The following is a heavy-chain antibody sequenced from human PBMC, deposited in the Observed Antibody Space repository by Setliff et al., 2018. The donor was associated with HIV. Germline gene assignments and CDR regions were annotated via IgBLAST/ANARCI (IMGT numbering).Heavy chain of an antibody. CDR3: ARGDGYNFPYYFYMDV. J-gene: IGHJ6*03. V-gene: IGHV1-69*13. D-gene: IGHD5-12*01. CDR1: GDIFNTYA. Sequence: GASVKVSCKASGDIFNTYAFTWVRQAPGQGLEWMGVIIPLFGTPKYAQKFQGRVTITADESTTTAYMELSSLRSEDTAVYYCARGDGYNFPYYFYMDVWGKGTTVTVSS. CDR2: IIPLFGTP.